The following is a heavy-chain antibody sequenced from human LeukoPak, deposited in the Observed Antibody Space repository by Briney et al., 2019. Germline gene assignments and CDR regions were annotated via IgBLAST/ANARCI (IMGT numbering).Heavy chain of an antibody. D-gene: IGHD2-2*01. CDR2: INPNSGGT. J-gene: IGHJ3*02. CDR3: AVRGCSSTSCYLGYAFDI. Sequence: DTVKLSCEDSGYTFTGYYLHWLRQEPGKGLEWMGWINPNSGGTNYAQKFQGRVTMTRDTSIGTAYMELSRLRSDDTAVYYCAVRGCSSTSCYLGYAFDIWGQGTMVTVSS. V-gene: IGHV1-2*02. CDR1: GYTFTGYY.